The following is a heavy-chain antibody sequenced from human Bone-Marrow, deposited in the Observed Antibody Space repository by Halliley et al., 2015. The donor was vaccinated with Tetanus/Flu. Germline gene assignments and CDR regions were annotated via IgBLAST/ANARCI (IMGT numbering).Heavy chain of an antibody. CDR2: ISALNGTT. D-gene: IGHD5-18*01. V-gene: IGHV1-18*01. CDR3: ARDRSGYKYGSH. J-gene: IGHJ4*02. Sequence: WMGWISALNGTTHYAQKLQGRVTMTTDTSTSTAYMELSSLTSDDTGVYYCARDRSGYKYGSHWGQGTPVTVSS.